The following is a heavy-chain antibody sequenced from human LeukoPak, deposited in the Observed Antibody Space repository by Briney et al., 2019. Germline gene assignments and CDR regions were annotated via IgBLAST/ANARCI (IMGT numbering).Heavy chain of an antibody. Sequence: GGSLRLSCVASGFTFSSYGMSWVRQAPGKGLEWVSTISGSGGNTYYADSVKGRFTIYRDNSRNTLYLQMNSLRAEDTAVYYCARGPYYYDSSGCFDYWGQGTLVSVSS. CDR1: GFTFSSYG. CDR2: ISGSGGNT. CDR3: ARGPYYYDSSGCFDY. V-gene: IGHV3-23*01. D-gene: IGHD3-22*01. J-gene: IGHJ4*02.